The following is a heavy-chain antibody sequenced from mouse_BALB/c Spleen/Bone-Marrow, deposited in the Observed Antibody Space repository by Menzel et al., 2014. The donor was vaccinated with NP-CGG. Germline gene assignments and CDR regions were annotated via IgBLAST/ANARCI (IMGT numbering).Heavy chain of an antibody. Sequence: EVKVVESGGGSVQPGGSLRLSCAPSGFTFTDYYMSWVRQPPGKALEWLGFIRNKAKGYTTEYSASVKGRFTISRDNSQRILYLQMNTPRAEDSATYYCARDENVGIYWYFDVWGAGTTVIVSS. CDR1: GFTFTDYY. CDR3: ARDENVGIYWYFDV. V-gene: IGHV7-3*02. J-gene: IGHJ1*01. CDR2: IRNKAKGYTT.